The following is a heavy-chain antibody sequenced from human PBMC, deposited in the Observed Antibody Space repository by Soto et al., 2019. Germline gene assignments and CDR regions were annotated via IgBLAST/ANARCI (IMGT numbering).Heavy chain of an antibody. J-gene: IGHJ4*02. Sequence: GESLKISCAASGFTFSIYAMTWVRQSPGKGLEWVSSMSCTGDNTYYADSVKGRFTISRDNSKNTLYLQMNSLRAEDTAIYYCAKDQSNSNPLYYFDFWGPGTLVTVSS. CDR3: AKDQSNSNPLYYFDF. CDR1: GFTFSIYA. V-gene: IGHV3-23*01. D-gene: IGHD3-22*01. CDR2: MSCTGDNT.